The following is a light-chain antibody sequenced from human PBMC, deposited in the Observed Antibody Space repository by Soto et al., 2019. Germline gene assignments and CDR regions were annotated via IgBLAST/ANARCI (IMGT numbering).Light chain of an antibody. CDR1: QTISSN. CDR2: GAS. V-gene: IGKV3-20*01. CDR3: QQYGSSPPIT. Sequence: EIVLTQSPATLSVSPGARAPLSCRASQTISSNLAWYQQKPGQAPRLLIYGASSRATGIPDRFSGSGSGTDFTLTISRLEPEDFAVYYCQQYGSSPPITFGQGTRWRL. J-gene: IGKJ5*01.